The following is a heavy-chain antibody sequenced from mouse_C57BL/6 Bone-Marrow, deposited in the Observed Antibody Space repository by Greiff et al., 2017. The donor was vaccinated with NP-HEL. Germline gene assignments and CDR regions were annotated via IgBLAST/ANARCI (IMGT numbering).Heavy chain of an antibody. CDR2: ISDGGSYT. Sequence: EVKLVESGGGLVKPGGSLKLSCAASGFTFSSYAMSWVRQTPEKRLEWVATISDGGSYTYYPDNVKGRFPISRDNAKNNLYLQMSHLKSEDTAMYYCARDPCYYGSSPWFAYWGQGTLVTVSA. D-gene: IGHD1-1*01. V-gene: IGHV5-4*01. CDR3: ARDPCYYGSSPWFAY. J-gene: IGHJ3*01. CDR1: GFTFSSYA.